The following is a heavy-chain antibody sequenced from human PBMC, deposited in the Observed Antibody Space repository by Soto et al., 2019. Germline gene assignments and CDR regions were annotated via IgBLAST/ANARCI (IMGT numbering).Heavy chain of an antibody. J-gene: IGHJ3*02. CDR1: GGSISSSNW. CDR2: IYHSGST. V-gene: IGHV4-4*02. D-gene: IGHD6-13*01. CDR3: ARGAKIAAAGTGGDAFDI. Sequence: SETLSLTCAVSGGSISSSNWWSWVRQPPGKGLEWIGEIYHSGSTNYNPSLKSRVTISVDKAKNQFSLKLSPVTAADTAVYYCARGAKIAAAGTGGDAFDIWGQGTMVTVSS.